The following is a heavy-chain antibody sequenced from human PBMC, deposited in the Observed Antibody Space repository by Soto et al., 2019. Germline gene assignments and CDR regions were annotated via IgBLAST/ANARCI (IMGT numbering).Heavy chain of an antibody. CDR1: GYTFTSYG. D-gene: IGHD3-3*01. Sequence: ASAKVSCKASGYTFTSYGISWVRQAPGQGLEWMGWISAYNGNTNYAQKLQGRVTMTTDTSTSTAYMELRSLRSDDTAVYYCAREITIFGVVSVPYYYGMDVWGQGTTVTVSS. CDR3: AREITIFGVVSVPYYYGMDV. CDR2: ISAYNGNT. V-gene: IGHV1-18*01. J-gene: IGHJ6*02.